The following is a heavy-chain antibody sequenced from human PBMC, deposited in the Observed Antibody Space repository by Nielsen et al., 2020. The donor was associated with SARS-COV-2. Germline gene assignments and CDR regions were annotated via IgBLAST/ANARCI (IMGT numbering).Heavy chain of an antibody. V-gene: IGHV1-18*01. Sequence: ASVKVSCKASGYTFTSYGISWVRQAPGQGLEWMGWISAYNGNTNYAQKLQGRVTMTTDTSTSTAYMELRSLRSDDTAVYYCARDRDYPPPEGFDPWGQGTLVTVSS. CDR1: GYTFTSYG. D-gene: IGHD4/OR15-4a*01. CDR2: ISAYNGNT. CDR3: ARDRDYPPPEGFDP. J-gene: IGHJ5*02.